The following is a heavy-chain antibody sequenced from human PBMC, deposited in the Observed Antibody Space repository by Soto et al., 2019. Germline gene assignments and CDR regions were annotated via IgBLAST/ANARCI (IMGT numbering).Heavy chain of an antibody. CDR2: ISGGGDST. J-gene: IGHJ4*02. CDR3: AKDESTGYVELY. Sequence: PGGSLRLSCVGSGFTFSTYSINWVRQAPGKGLEWISTISGGGDSTYYADSVRGRFTVSRDDSKNTVYLQMNSLRVEDTALYYCAKDESTGYVELYWGLGTLVTVSS. D-gene: IGHD3-22*01. CDR1: GFTFSTYS. V-gene: IGHV3-23*01.